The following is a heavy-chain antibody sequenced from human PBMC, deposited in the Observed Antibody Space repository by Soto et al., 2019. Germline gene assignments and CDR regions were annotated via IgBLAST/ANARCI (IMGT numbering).Heavy chain of an antibody. CDR2: IGYDGSNN. CDR3: ARDTGGDYYDSSGNAFDI. V-gene: IGHV3-33*01. CDR1: GFTFGSYA. Sequence: QVQLVESGGGVVQPGRSWSPSCEASGFTFGSYAMHWVGQAQGKGLEWVAVIGYDGSNNNYADSVKGRFTISRDNSKNTLYLQMNSLRAEDTAVYYCARDTGGDYYDSSGNAFDIWGQGTMVTVSS. D-gene: IGHD3-22*01. J-gene: IGHJ3*02.